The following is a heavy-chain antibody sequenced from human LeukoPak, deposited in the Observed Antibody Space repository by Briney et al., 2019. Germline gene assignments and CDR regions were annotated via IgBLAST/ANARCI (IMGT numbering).Heavy chain of an antibody. Sequence: PSETLSLTCTVSGGSFSSSSYYWGWLRQPPGKGLEWIGSFYYSGYTYYNPSLKGRVTISVDTSKNQFSLKLSSVTAADTAVYYCASVQRGRGGIRNYYYYYYVDVWGKGTTVTVSS. V-gene: IGHV4-39*07. CDR2: FYYSGYT. CDR1: GGSFSSSSYY. D-gene: IGHD1-14*01. J-gene: IGHJ6*03. CDR3: ASVQRGRGGIRNYYYYYYVDV.